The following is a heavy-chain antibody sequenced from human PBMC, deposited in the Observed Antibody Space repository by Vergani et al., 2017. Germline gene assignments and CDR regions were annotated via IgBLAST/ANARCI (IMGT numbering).Heavy chain of an antibody. Sequence: QVQLQESGPGLVKTSQTLSLTCTVSGGSISSGGYYWSWIRQHPGKGLEWIGYIYYSGSTYYNPSLKSRVTISVDTSKNQFSLKLSSVTAADTAVYYCARDRLLSFDGMDVWGQGTTVTVSS. CDR2: IYYSGST. CDR1: GGSISSGGYY. CDR3: ARDRLLSFDGMDV. D-gene: IGHD3/OR15-3a*01. V-gene: IGHV4-31*03. J-gene: IGHJ6*02.